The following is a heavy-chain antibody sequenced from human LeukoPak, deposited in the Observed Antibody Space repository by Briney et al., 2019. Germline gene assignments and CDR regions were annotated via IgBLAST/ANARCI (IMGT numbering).Heavy chain of an antibody. CDR1: GYTFTGYY. V-gene: IGHV1-69*05. J-gene: IGHJ3*02. D-gene: IGHD1-26*01. CDR3: ARDRGIVGATHGAFDI. Sequence: SVKVSCKASGYTFTGYYMHWVRQAPGQGLEWMGWIIPIFGTANYAQKFQGRVTLTTDESTSTAYMELSSLRSEDTAVYYCARDRGIVGATHGAFDIWGQGTMVTVSS. CDR2: IIPIFGTA.